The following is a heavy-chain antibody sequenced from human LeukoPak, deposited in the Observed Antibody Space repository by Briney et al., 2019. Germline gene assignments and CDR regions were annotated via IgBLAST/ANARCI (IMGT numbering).Heavy chain of an antibody. J-gene: IGHJ3*02. CDR1: GGSFSTYY. V-gene: IGHV4-59*01. CDR2: FYYSGST. Sequence: SETLSLTCTVTGGSFSTYYWSWIRQPPGKGLEWIGHFYYSGSTNYNPSLKSRVTISVDTSRNQFSLKLTSVTAADTAVYYCAREDSSGYYFDAFDIWGQGTMVTVSS. D-gene: IGHD3-22*01. CDR3: AREDSSGYYFDAFDI.